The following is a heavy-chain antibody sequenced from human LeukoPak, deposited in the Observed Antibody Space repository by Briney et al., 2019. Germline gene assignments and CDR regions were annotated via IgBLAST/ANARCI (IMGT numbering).Heavy chain of an antibody. CDR2: INHSGST. CDR1: GGSFSGYY. V-gene: IGHV4-34*01. J-gene: IGHJ3*02. CDR3: ARGLGYCSSTSCPNDAFDI. Sequence: PSETLSLTCAVYGGSFSGYYWSWIRQPPGKGLEWIGEINHSGSTNYNPSLKSRVTISVDTSKNQFSLKLSSVTAVDTAVYYCARGLGYCSSTSCPNDAFDIWGQGTMVTVSS. D-gene: IGHD2-2*01.